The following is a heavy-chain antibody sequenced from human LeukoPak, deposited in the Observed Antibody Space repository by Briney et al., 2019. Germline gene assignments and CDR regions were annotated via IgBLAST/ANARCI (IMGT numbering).Heavy chain of an antibody. Sequence: ASVKVSCKASGYTFTSYGISRVRQAPGQGLEWMGWISAYNGNTNYAQKLQGRVTMTTDTSTSTAYMELRSLRSDDTAVYYCARDRVAYCGGDCYSEWFDPWGQGTLVTVSS. CDR2: ISAYNGNT. V-gene: IGHV1-18*01. D-gene: IGHD2-21*02. CDR3: ARDRVAYCGGDCYSEWFDP. J-gene: IGHJ5*02. CDR1: GYTFTSYG.